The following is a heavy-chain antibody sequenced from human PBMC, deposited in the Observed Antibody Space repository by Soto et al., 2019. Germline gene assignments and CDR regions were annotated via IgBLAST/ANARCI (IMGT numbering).Heavy chain of an antibody. J-gene: IGHJ4*02. Sequence: ASVNVSCKASGYTFTSYGISWVRQAPGQGLEWMGWISAYNGNTNYAQKLQGRVTMTTDTSTSTAYMELRSLRSDDTAVYYCARDEALNYYGSGSSSDYWGQGTLVTVSS. D-gene: IGHD3-10*01. CDR2: ISAYNGNT. CDR3: ARDEALNYYGSGSSSDY. V-gene: IGHV1-18*01. CDR1: GYTFTSYG.